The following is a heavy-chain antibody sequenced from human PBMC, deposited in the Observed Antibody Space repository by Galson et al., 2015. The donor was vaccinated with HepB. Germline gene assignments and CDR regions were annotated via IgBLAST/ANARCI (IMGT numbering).Heavy chain of an antibody. D-gene: IGHD6-19*01. V-gene: IGHV1-69*13. CDR1: GGTFSSYA. CDR3: ARVPSLGTTYEEYSSFYYGMDV. J-gene: IGHJ6*02. CDR2: IIPIFGTA. Sequence: SVKVSCKASGGTFSSYAISWVRQAPGQGLEWMGGIIPIFGTANYAQKFQGRVTITADESTSTAYMELSSLRSEDTAVYYCARVPSLGTTYEEYSSFYYGMDVWGQGTTVTVSS.